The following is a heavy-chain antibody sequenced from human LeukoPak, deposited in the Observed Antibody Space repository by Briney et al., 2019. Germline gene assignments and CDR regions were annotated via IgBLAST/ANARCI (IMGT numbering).Heavy chain of an antibody. V-gene: IGHV3-7*03. J-gene: IGHJ6*02. CDR2: INHNGNVN. Sequence: GGSLRLSCAASGFTFSSYWMNWARQAPGKGLEWVASINHNGNVNYYVNSVKGRFTISRDNAKNSLYLQMSNLRAEDTAVYFCARGSGLDVWGQGATVTVSS. CDR3: ARGSGLDV. CDR1: GFTFSSYW. D-gene: IGHD3-10*01.